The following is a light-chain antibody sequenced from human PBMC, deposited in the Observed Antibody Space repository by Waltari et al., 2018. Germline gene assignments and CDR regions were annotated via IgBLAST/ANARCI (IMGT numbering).Light chain of an antibody. J-gene: IGKJ2*01. CDR2: AAS. CDR3: QQSYSTPPT. V-gene: IGKV1-39*01. CDR1: QSISSY. Sequence: DIQMTKSPSSLSASVGDRVTITSRASQSISSYLNWYQQKPGKAPKLLIQAASSLQSGVPSRFSGSGSGTDFTLTINSLQPEDFATYYCQQSYSTPPTFGQGTKLEIK.